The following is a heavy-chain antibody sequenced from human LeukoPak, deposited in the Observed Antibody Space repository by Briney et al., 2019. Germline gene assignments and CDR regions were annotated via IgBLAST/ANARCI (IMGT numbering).Heavy chain of an antibody. CDR2: INHSGST. D-gene: IGHD6-13*01. V-gene: IGHV4-34*01. CDR3: ARGRLSIAAAYSHYGPPFRFDP. Sequence: SETLCLTCAVYGGSFSGYYWSWIRQPPGKGLEWIGEINHSGSTNYNPSLKSRVTISVDTSKNQFSLKLSSVTAADTAVYYCARGRLSIAAAYSHYGPPFRFDPWGQGTLVTVSS. CDR1: GGSFSGYY. J-gene: IGHJ5*02.